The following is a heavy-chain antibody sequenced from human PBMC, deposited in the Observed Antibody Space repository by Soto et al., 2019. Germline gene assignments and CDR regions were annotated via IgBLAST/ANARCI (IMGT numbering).Heavy chain of an antibody. CDR2: IYWDDDK. CDR3: AHRPDYYDSSGYDY. V-gene: IGHV2-5*02. CDR1: GFSLSTSGVG. Sequence: SGPTLVNPTQTLTLTCAFSGFSLSTSGVGVGWIRQPPGKALEWLALIYWDDDKRYSPSLKSRLTITKDTSKNQVVLTMTNMDPVDTATYYCAHRPDYYDSSGYDYWGQGTLVTVSS. D-gene: IGHD3-22*01. J-gene: IGHJ4*02.